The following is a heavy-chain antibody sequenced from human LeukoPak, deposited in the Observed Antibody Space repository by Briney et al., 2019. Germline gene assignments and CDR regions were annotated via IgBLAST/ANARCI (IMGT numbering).Heavy chain of an antibody. V-gene: IGHV4-34*01. CDR3: ARRQLGYSSGWYYYYYMDV. J-gene: IGHJ6*03. Sequence: SSETLSLTCAVYGGSFSGYYWSWIRQPPGKGLEWIGEINHSGSTNYNPSLKSRVTISVDTSKNQFSLKLSSVTAADTAVYYCARRQLGYSSGWYYYYYMDVWGKGTTVTISS. CDR1: GGSFSGYY. D-gene: IGHD6-19*01. CDR2: INHSGST.